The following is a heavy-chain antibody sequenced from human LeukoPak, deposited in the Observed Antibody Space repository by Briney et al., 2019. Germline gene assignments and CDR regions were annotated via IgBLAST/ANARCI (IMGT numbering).Heavy chain of an antibody. Sequence: SETLSLTCTVSGGSISSGDYCWSWIRQPPGKGLEWIGYIYYSGSTYYNPSLKSRVTISVDTSKNQFSLKLSSVTAADTAVYYCARAQDAYGSGSYGEYGMDVWGQGTTVTVSS. CDR1: GGSISSGDYC. CDR3: ARAQDAYGSGSYGEYGMDV. J-gene: IGHJ6*02. CDR2: IYYSGST. V-gene: IGHV4-30-4*01. D-gene: IGHD3-10*01.